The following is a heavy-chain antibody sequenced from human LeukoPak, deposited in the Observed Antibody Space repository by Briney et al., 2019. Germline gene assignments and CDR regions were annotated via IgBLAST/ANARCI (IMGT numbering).Heavy chain of an antibody. D-gene: IGHD2-15*01. J-gene: IGHJ4*02. CDR3: ARVYSIRSFDY. CDR1: GYTFTGYY. Sequence: ASVTVSCQASGYTFTGYYMHWVRQAPGQGLEWMGWINPNSGDTNYAQKFQGRVTMTRDTSINTAYMELTRLTSDDTAVYYCARVYSIRSFDYWGQGTLDTVAS. CDR2: INPNSGDT. V-gene: IGHV1-2*02.